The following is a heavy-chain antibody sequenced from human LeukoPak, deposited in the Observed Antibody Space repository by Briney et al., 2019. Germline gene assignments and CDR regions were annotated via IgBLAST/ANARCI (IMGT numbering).Heavy chain of an antibody. J-gene: IGHJ4*02. CDR1: GYTFTSYD. D-gene: IGHD2-2*02. CDR3: ARGLRGNRNTHLRY. V-gene: IGHV1-8*01. CDR2: MNPNSGNT. Sequence: RASVKVSCKASGYTFTSYDINWVRQATGQGLEWMGWMNPNSGNTGYAQKFQGRVTMTRNTSTSTAYMELSSLRSEDTAVYYCARGLRGNRNTHLRYWGQGTLVTVSS.